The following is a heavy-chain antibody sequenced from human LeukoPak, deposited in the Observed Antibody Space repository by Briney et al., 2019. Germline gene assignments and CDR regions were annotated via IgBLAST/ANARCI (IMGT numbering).Heavy chain of an antibody. CDR3: AAYRGSSSSIDWYFDL. J-gene: IGHJ2*01. CDR1: GGTFSSDA. CDR2: IIPIFGTV. Sequence: SVKVSCKASGGTFSSDAISWVRQAPGQGLEWMGGIIPIFGTVNYAQKFQGRVTITADESTSTAYMELSSLISEVSAVYYCAAYRGSSSSIDWYFDLWGRGTLVTVSS. D-gene: IGHD6-6*01. V-gene: IGHV1-69*13.